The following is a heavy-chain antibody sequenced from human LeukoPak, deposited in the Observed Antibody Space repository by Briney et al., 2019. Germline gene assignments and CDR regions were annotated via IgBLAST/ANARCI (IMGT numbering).Heavy chain of an antibody. CDR1: GGTFTSYA. D-gene: IGHD3-10*01. CDR2: IIPILGIA. J-gene: IGHJ5*02. V-gene: IGHV1-69*04. CDR3: ASGVVRGVIIAGRNNWFDP. Sequence: SVKVSCKASGGTFTSYAISWVRQAPGQGLEWMGRIIPILGIANYAQKFQGRVTITADKSTSTAYMELSSLRSEDTAVYYCASGVVRGVIIAGRNNWFDPWGQGTLVTVSS.